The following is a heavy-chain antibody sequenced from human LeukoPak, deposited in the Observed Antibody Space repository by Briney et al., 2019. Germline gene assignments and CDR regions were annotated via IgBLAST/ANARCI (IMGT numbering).Heavy chain of an antibody. CDR1: GFTFGDHA. D-gene: IGHD3-22*01. CDR3: ASSHDSSGND. Sequence: QTGGSLRLSCTASGFTFGDHAISWVRQAPGKGLDWVANIRKDGGAKFYAASVKGRFIISRDNAKNSLYLQMNNLRDEDTAVYYCASSHDSSGNDWGQGTLVTV. CDR2: IRKDGGAK. J-gene: IGHJ4*02. V-gene: IGHV3-7*01.